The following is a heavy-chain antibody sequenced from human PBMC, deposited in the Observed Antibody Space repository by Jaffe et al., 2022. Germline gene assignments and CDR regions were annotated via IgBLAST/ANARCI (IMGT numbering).Heavy chain of an antibody. D-gene: IGHD2-15*01. Sequence: QVQLQESGPGLVKPSETLSLTCTVSGGSISSYYWSWIRQPPGKGLEWIGYIYYSGSTNYNPSLKSRVTISVDTSKNQFSLKLSSVTAADTAVYYCARVFGGYCSGGSCYSYYYYYMDVWGKGTTVTVSS. J-gene: IGHJ6*03. V-gene: IGHV4-59*01. CDR2: IYYSGST. CDR1: GGSISSYY. CDR3: ARVFGGYCSGGSCYSYYYYYMDV.